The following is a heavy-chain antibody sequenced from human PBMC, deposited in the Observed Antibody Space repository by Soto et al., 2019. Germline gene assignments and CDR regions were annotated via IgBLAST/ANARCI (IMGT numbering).Heavy chain of an antibody. CDR2: IWFDGSNK. CDR3: ARGQLPAATTYFDF. CDR1: GFTFSSYA. J-gene: IGHJ4*02. D-gene: IGHD2-15*01. V-gene: IGHV3-33*01. Sequence: QVHLVESGGGVVQPGGSLRLSCAASGFTFSSYAIHWVRQAPGKGLEWVAIIWFDGSNKYYADSVKGRFSVSRDNSNNTLFLQMDSLRAEDTAVYYCARGQLPAATTYFDFWGQGTLVIVSS.